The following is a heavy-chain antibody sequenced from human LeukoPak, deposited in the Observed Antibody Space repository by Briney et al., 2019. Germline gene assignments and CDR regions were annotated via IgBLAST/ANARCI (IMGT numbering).Heavy chain of an antibody. CDR2: INHSGSP. Sequence: SETLSLTCAVYGGSFSGYYWSWIRQPPGKGLEWIGEINHSGSPNYNLSLKSRVTISVETSKNQFSLKLSSVTAADTAVYYCARHLYYDSSGYYYGFFAPFDYWGQGTLVTVSS. CDR1: GGSFSGYY. D-gene: IGHD3-22*01. CDR3: ARHLYYDSSGYYYGFFAPFDY. V-gene: IGHV4-34*01. J-gene: IGHJ4*02.